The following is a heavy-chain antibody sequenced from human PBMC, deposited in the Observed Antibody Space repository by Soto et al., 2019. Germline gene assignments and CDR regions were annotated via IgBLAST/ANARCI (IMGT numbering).Heavy chain of an antibody. CDR3: ARQPAYYCSGGSCYSFLLDP. CDR1: GYSFTSYW. V-gene: IGHV5-51*01. CDR2: IYPGDSDT. D-gene: IGHD2-15*01. J-gene: IGHJ5*02. Sequence: LGESLKISCKGSGYSFTSYWIGWVRQMPGKGLEWMGIIYPGDSDTRYSPSFQGQVTISADKSISTAYLQWSSLKASDTAMYYCARQPAYYCSGGSCYSFLLDPWGQGTLVTVSS.